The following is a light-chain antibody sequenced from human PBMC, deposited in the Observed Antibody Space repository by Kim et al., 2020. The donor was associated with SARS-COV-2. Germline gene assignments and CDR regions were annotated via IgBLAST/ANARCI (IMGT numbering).Light chain of an antibody. CDR3: QQYNNWLWT. CDR2: VAS. V-gene: IGKV3-15*01. CDR1: QSVSSN. Sequence: SQGERASLSCWASQSVSSNLAWYQQKPGQAPSLLIYVASTRATGIPARFSGSGSGTEFTLTISGLQSEDFAVYYCQQYNNWLWTFGQGTKVDIK. J-gene: IGKJ1*01.